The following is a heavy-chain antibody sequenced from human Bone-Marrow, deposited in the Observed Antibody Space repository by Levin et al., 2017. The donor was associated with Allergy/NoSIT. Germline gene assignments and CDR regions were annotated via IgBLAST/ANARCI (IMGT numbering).Heavy chain of an antibody. CDR3: AKGGLQLGYSFDS. CDR1: GFTFSSSA. D-gene: IGHD6-13*01. Sequence: GESLKISCAVSGFTFSSSAMSWVRQAPGKGLEWVSAISTNSAYIFYADSVKGRVTVSRDNSKNRLYLQMSSLRVEDTAVYYCAKGGLQLGYSFDSWGQGALVTVSS. V-gene: IGHV3-23*01. CDR2: ISTNSAYI. J-gene: IGHJ4*02.